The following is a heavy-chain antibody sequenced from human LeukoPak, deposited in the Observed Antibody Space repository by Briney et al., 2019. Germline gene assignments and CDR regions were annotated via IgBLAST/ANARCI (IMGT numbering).Heavy chain of an antibody. CDR2: ISGASSYI. V-gene: IGHV3-21*01. CDR1: GFTFSRYT. Sequence: PGGSLRLSCAASGFTFSRYTMNWVRQAPGKGLEWVSSISGASSYISYADSLKGRFTISRDNAKNSLYLQMNSLRAEDTAVYSCARDKYGDYSFDYWGQGTLVTVSS. J-gene: IGHJ4*02. CDR3: ARDKYGDYSFDY. D-gene: IGHD4-17*01.